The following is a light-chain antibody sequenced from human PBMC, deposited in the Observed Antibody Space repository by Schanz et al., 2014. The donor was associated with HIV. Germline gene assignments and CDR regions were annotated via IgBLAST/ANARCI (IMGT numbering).Light chain of an antibody. CDR3: QQYNSYPYT. Sequence: DIQMTQSPSSQSASVGDRVTITCRASQDIGNDLGWYQQKPGQAPKRLIYAASKLQSGVPSRFIGSGSGTEFTLTISSLQPDDFATYYCQQYNSYPYTFGQGTKLEIK. CDR1: QDIGND. J-gene: IGKJ2*01. V-gene: IGKV1-17*01. CDR2: AAS.